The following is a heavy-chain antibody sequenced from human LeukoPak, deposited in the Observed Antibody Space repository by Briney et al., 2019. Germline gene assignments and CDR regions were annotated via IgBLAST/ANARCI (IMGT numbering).Heavy chain of an antibody. J-gene: IGHJ4*02. Sequence: SETLSLTCAVSGGSISSSSYYWGWIRQPPGKGLEWIGSIYYSGSTYYNPSRKSRVTISVDTSKNQFSLKLSSVTAADTAVYYCARGEELYYIDYGGQGTLVTVSS. CDR2: IYYSGST. D-gene: IGHD1-26*01. CDR3: ARGEELYYIDY. CDR1: GGSISSSSYY. V-gene: IGHV4-39*07.